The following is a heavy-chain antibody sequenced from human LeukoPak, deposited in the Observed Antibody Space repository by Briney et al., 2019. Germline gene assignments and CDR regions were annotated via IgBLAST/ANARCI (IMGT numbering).Heavy chain of an antibody. CDR1: GFTFSSYS. CDR3: ARDLYCSSTSCYDD. J-gene: IGHJ4*02. Sequence: GGSLRLSCAASGFTFSSYSMNWVRQAPGKGLEWVSSISSSSSYIYYADSVKGRFTISRDNAKNSLYLQMNSLRAGDTAVYYCARDLYCSSTSCYDDWGQGTLVTVSS. CDR2: ISSSSSYI. D-gene: IGHD2-2*01. V-gene: IGHV3-21*01.